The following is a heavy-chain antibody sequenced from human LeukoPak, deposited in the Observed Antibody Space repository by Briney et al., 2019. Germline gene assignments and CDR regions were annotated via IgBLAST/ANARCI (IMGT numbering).Heavy chain of an antibody. CDR1: GFTFSNAW. Sequence: GGSLRLSCAASGFTFSNAWMSWVRQAPGKGLEWVSVIYSGGSTYYADSVKGRFTISRDNFKNTLYLQMNSLRAEDTAVYYCARGFYDFWSGSTIDYWGQGTLVTVSS. J-gene: IGHJ4*02. CDR2: IYSGGST. CDR3: ARGFYDFWSGSTIDY. D-gene: IGHD3-3*01. V-gene: IGHV3-53*01.